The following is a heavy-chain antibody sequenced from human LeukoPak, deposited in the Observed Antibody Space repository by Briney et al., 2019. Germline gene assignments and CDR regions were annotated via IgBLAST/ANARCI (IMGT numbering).Heavy chain of an antibody. CDR3: ARGAYSSSWYYYYGMDV. J-gene: IGHJ6*02. D-gene: IGHD6-13*01. V-gene: IGHV4-61*08. Sequence: PSETLSLTCTVSGGSISSGGYYWSWIRQHPGKGLEWIGYIYYSGSTNYNPSLKSRVTISVDTSKNQFSLKLSSVTAADTAVYYCARGAYSSSWYYYYGMDVWGQGTTVTVSS. CDR2: IYYSGST. CDR1: GGSISSGGYY.